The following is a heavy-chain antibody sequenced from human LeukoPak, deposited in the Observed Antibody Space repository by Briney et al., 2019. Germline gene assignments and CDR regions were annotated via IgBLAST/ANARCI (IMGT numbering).Heavy chain of an antibody. CDR3: ARALPGSYYDSSGYYSPDI. D-gene: IGHD3-22*01. V-gene: IGHV3-33*01. CDR1: GFTFSSYG. J-gene: IGHJ3*02. Sequence: GSLRLSCAASGFTFSSYGMHWVRQAPGKGLEWVAVTWYDGSNKYYADSVKGRFTISRDNSKNTLYLQMNSLRAEDTAVYYCARALPGSYYDSSGYYSPDIWGQGTMVTVSS. CDR2: TWYDGSNK.